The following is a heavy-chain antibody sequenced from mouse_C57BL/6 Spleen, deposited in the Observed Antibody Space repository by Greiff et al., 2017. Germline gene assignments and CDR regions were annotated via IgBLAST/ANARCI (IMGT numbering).Heavy chain of an antibody. J-gene: IGHJ3*01. CDR3: ARSSDGYYRPGFAY. CDR2: ITPSSGYT. V-gene: IGHV1-7*01. Sequence: QVQLQQSGAELAKPGASVKLSCKASGYTFTRYWMHWVKQRPGQGLEWIGYITPSSGYTKYNQKFKDKATLTADKSSSSAYMQLSSLTYEDSAVYYCARSSDGYYRPGFAYWGQGTLVTVSA. D-gene: IGHD2-3*01. CDR1: GYTFTRYW.